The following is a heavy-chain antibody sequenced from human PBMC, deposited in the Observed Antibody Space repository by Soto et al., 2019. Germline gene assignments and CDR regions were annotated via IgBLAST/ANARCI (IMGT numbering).Heavy chain of an antibody. CDR1: GGSFSTYF. D-gene: IGHD6-13*01. CDR3: ARERRVGGVYSSSWYDYSDS. J-gene: IGHJ4*02. Sequence: SETLSLTCSVDGGSFSTYFWTWVRQPPGKGPEWIGQINQSGSSSYNPSLESRVSISVDTSKKQFSLKLSSVTAADTAVYYCARERRVGGVYSSSWYDYSDSWGQGTLVTVSS. CDR2: INQSGSS. V-gene: IGHV4-34*01.